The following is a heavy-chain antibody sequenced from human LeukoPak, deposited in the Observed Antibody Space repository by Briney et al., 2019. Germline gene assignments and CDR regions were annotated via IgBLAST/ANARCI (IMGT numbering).Heavy chain of an antibody. CDR3: ASTVAGGYSLYYFDY. V-gene: IGHV1-46*03. CDR2: INPSDGST. D-gene: IGHD3-22*01. CDR1: GYTFTSYY. J-gene: IGHJ4*02. Sequence: ASVKVSCKSSGYTFTSYYMHWVRQAPGQGLEWMGIINPSDGSTSYAQKFQGRVTMTRDTSTSTVYMELSSLRSEDTAVYYCASTVAGGYSLYYFDYWGQGTLVTVSS.